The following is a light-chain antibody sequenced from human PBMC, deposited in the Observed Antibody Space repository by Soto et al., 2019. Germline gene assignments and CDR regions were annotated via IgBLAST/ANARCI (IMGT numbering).Light chain of an antibody. CDR1: RSLSSDY. V-gene: IGKV3-20*01. J-gene: IGKJ1*01. Sequence: IWLMQSPGTLSLSPGERATLSCRASRSLSSDYLAWYQQKPCHAPRLLIYGASSRATGIPDRFSGSGSGTDFTLPISRLEPADFAVYYCQQYGDSLPWTFGQGTMVDIK. CDR3: QQYGDSLPWT. CDR2: GAS.